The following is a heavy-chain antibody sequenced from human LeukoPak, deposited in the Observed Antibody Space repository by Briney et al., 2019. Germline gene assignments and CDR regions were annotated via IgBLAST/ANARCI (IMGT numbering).Heavy chain of an antibody. Sequence: ASVKVSCKASGYTFTSYDINWVRQAPGQGLEWMGWMNPNSGNTGYAQKFQGRVTITRNTSISTAYMELSSLRSEDTAVYYCARGSSWYWQYYFDYWGQGTLVTVSS. CDR2: MNPNSGNT. CDR1: GYTFTSYD. D-gene: IGHD6-13*01. V-gene: IGHV1-8*03. CDR3: ARGSSWYWQYYFDY. J-gene: IGHJ4*02.